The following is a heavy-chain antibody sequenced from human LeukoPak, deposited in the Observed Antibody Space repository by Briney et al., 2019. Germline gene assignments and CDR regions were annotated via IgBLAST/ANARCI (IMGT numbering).Heavy chain of an antibody. CDR2: ISQSAIA. CDR3: ARASVEHSIVAGDYFDY. J-gene: IGHJ4*02. D-gene: IGHD1/OR15-1a*01. CDR1: GYSLNNAHY. Sequence: SETLSLTCAVSGYSLNNAHYWAWIRQPPGKGLEWIGNISQSAIASYNPSLKSRFTISLDTSNNHFSLDLRSVTAADTAVYFCARASVEHSIVAGDYFDYWGQGTLVTVSS. V-gene: IGHV4-38-2*01.